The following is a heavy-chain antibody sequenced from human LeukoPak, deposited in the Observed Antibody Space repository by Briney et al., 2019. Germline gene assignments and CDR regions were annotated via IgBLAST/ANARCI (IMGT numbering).Heavy chain of an antibody. Sequence: GGSLRLSCAASGFTVSSNYMSWVRQAPGKGLEWVSVIYNGGGTYYADSVKGRFTISRGNSKNTLYLQMNSLRAEDTAVYYCARDSSSCSTSCYPDYYGMDVWGKGTTVTVSS. CDR3: ARDSSSCSTSCYPDYYGMDV. CDR1: GFTVSSNY. V-gene: IGHV3-53*01. CDR2: IYNGGGT. D-gene: IGHD2-2*01. J-gene: IGHJ6*04.